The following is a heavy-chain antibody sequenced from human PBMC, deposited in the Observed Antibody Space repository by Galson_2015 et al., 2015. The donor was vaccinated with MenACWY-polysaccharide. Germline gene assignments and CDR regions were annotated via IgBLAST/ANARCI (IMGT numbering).Heavy chain of an antibody. CDR1: GFTFSSYW. CDR2: IKKDGSEK. Sequence: SLRLSCAASGFTFSSYWMTWVRQAPGKGLEWVANIKKDGSEKYYVDSVKGRFTISRDNSKNSLYLQMHSLRAEDTAVYSCAIGKSRYSNYWGQGTLVTVSS. D-gene: IGHD4-11*01. V-gene: IGHV3-7*01. J-gene: IGHJ4*02. CDR3: AIGKSRYSNY.